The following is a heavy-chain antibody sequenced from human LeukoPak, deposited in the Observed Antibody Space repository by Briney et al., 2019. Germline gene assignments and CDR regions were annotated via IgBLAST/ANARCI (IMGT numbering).Heavy chain of an antibody. CDR2: IYPGDSDT. D-gene: IGHD3-9*01. V-gene: IGHV5-51*01. J-gene: IGHJ5*02. CDR3: ARLGYYDILTGYFSNWFDT. Sequence: GETLKISCKGSGYSVTSYWIGWVRQMPGKGLEWMGIIYPGDSDTRYSPSFQGQVTISADKSISTAYLQWSSLKASDTAMYYCARLGYYDILTGYFSNWFDTWGQGTLVTISS. CDR1: GYSVTSYW.